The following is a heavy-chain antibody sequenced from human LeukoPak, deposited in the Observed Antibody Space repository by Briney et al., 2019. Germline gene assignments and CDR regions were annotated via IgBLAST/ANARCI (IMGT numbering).Heavy chain of an antibody. CDR2: INHSGST. V-gene: IGHV4-34*01. CDR1: GGSFSGYY. CDR3: ARERSYSNYGPGNYYYYKDV. J-gene: IGHJ6*03. Sequence: SETLSLTCAVYGGSFSGYYWSWIRQPPGKGLEWIGEINHSGSTNYNPSLKSRVTISVDTSKNQFSLKLSSVTAADTAVYYCARERSYSNYGPGNYYYYKDVWGKGTTVTVSS. D-gene: IGHD4-11*01.